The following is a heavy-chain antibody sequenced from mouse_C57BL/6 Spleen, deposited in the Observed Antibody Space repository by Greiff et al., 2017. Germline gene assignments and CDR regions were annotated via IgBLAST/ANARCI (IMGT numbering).Heavy chain of an antibody. D-gene: IGHD1-1*01. V-gene: IGHV5-4*01. J-gene: IGHJ2*01. CDR3: AREGGFITTVVSHFDY. CDR1: GFTFSSYA. CDR2: ISDGGSYT. Sequence: EVQLVESGGGLVKPGGSLKLSCAASGFTFSSYAMSWVRQTPEKRLEWVATISDGGSYTYYPDNVKGRFTISRYNAKNNLYLQMSHRKSEDTAMYYCAREGGFITTVVSHFDYWGQGTTLTVSS.